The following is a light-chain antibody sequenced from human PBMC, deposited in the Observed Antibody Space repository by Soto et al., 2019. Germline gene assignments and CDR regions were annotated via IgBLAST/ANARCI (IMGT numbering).Light chain of an antibody. J-gene: IGKJ5*01. CDR1: RTVNNY. CDR2: DAF. Sequence: EIMLTQSPATLSLSPGERATLSCRASRTVNNYLAWYQQKPGQAPRLLIYDAFIRAAGIPARFSGRGSGTDFTLTISNLEPEYFAVYFCQQRSDWPPITFGQGTRVELK. CDR3: QQRSDWPPIT. V-gene: IGKV3-11*01.